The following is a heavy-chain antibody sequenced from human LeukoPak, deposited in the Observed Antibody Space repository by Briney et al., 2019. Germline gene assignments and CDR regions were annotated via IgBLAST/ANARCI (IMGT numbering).Heavy chain of an antibody. D-gene: IGHD3-10*01. CDR3: ARSGMVRGIPLYYYMDV. CDR1: GGSIRSTSYY. Sequence: SETLSLTCTVSGGSIRSTSYYWGWIRQPPGKGLEWIGSIYYSGSTYYNPSLKSRVTISVDTSKNQFSLKLSSVTAADTAVYYCARSGMVRGIPLYYYMDVWGKGTTVTVSS. J-gene: IGHJ6*03. CDR2: IYYSGST. V-gene: IGHV4-39*07.